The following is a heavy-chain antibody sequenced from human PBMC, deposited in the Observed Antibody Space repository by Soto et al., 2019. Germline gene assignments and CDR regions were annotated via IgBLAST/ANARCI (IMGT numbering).Heavy chain of an antibody. Sequence: GGSLRLSCAASGFTFSSYAMSWVRQAPGKGLEWVSAISGSGGSTYYADSVKGRFTISRDNSENTLYLQMNSLRAEDTAVYYCAKDPPTVTTLSTYYFDYWGQGTLVTVSS. CDR1: GFTFSSYA. V-gene: IGHV3-23*01. CDR3: AKDPPTVTTLSTYYFDY. D-gene: IGHD4-17*01. CDR2: ISGSGGST. J-gene: IGHJ4*02.